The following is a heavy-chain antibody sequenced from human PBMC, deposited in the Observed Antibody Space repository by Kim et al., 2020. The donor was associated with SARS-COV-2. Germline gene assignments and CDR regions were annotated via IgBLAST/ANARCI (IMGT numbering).Heavy chain of an antibody. CDR1: GFTFSTYG. V-gene: IGHV3-33*01. Sequence: GGSLRLSCAASGFTFSTYGIHLVRQAPGKGLEWVAVIWHDGSKAYYAESVRGRFTISKDNSRNTVSVQMYSLRAEDTAVYYCARAAGYCPGGNCYIGGTHDSFDMWGQGTTVTVTS. CDR3: ARAAGYCPGGNCYIGGTHDSFDM. CDR2: IWHDGSKA. D-gene: IGHD2-21*01. J-gene: IGHJ3*02.